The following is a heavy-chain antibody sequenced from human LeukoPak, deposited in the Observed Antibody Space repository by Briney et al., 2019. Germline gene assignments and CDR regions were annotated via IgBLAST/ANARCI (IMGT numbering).Heavy chain of an antibody. D-gene: IGHD2-15*01. V-gene: IGHV3-66*02. CDR1: GFTFRTSW. CDR3: ASPLIVASAFDI. Sequence: GGSLRLSCAASGFTFRTSWMSWVRQVPGKGLEWVSVLYSGGSTYYTDSVKGRFTISRDNSKNTLFLQMNSLRVEDTAVYYCASPLIVASAFDIWGQGTMVTVSS. CDR2: LYSGGST. J-gene: IGHJ3*02.